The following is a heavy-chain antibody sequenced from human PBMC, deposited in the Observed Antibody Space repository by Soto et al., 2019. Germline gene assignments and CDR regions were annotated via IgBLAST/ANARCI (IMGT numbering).Heavy chain of an antibody. CDR1: GGSVSRDSNF. D-gene: IGHD4-4*01. J-gene: IGHJ4*02. CDR3: ARGYSHYAH. Sequence: ETLSLTCTVSGGSVSRDSNFWSWIRQPPGKGLEWIGYIYYSGPTRYNPSLESRVTISIDSSKNQVSLNLTSVTAADTAVYYCARGYSHYAHWGRGTLVTVSS. CDR2: IYYSGPT. V-gene: IGHV4-61*01.